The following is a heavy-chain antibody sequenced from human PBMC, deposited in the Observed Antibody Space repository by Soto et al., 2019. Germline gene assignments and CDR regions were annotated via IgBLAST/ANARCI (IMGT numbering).Heavy chain of an antibody. CDR2: VSVYNGNT. CDR3: ARAPGTSPSNWLDP. CDR1: GYTFTSFG. V-gene: IGHV1-18*01. J-gene: IGHJ5*02. Sequence: ASVKVSCKASGYTFTSFGISWVRQAPGQGLEWMGWVSVYNGNTEYAQKFQGRVTMTTDTSTSTADMELRSLRSDDTAVYYCARAPGTSPSNWLDPWGQGTPVTVSS.